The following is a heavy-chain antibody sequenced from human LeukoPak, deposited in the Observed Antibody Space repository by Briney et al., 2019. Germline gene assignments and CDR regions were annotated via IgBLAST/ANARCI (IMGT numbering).Heavy chain of an antibody. D-gene: IGHD6-19*01. V-gene: IGHV4-59*01. CDR1: ADSISNYY. CDR3: AAEFSNEQWLDWDY. CDR2: IYNSGST. J-gene: IGHJ4*02. Sequence: SETLSLTCTVSADSISNYYWTWPRQPPGKGLEWIGYIYNSGSTNYDTSLKSRVTISMDTSKNQFSLKLSSVTAADTAVYYCAAEFSNEQWLDWDYWGQGTLVTVSS.